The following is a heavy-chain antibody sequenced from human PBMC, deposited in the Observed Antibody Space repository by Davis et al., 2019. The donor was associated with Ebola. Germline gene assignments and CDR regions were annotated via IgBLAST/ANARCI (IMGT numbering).Heavy chain of an antibody. J-gene: IGHJ4*02. CDR2: FDPEDGEA. V-gene: IGHV1-24*01. Sequence: ASVKVSCKVSEYTLAELSIHWVRQAPGKGLEWMGSFDPEDGEAIYAQKFEDRVTMTEDTSINTAYMELSSLRSEDTAVYYCARLERGYWGQGTLVTVSS. CDR3: ARLERGY. CDR1: EYTLAELS. D-gene: IGHD3-10*01.